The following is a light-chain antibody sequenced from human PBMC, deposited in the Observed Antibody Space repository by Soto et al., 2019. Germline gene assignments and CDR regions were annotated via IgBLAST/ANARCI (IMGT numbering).Light chain of an antibody. J-gene: IGLJ3*02. CDR3: SSYTSGSTFGV. CDR1: SSDVGGYNY. Sequence: QSVLTQPASVFGSPGQSITISCTGTSSDVGGYNYVSWYQQHPGKAPKLMIYDVSNRPSGVSNRFSGSKSGNTASLTISGLQAEDEADYYCSSYTSGSTFGVFGGGTKVTVL. CDR2: DVS. V-gene: IGLV2-14*01.